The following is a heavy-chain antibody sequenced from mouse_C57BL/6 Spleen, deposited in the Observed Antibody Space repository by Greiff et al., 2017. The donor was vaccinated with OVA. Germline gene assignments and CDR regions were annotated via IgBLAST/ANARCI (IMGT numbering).Heavy chain of an antibody. CDR2: ISSGSSTI. Sequence: EVQLVESGGGLVKPGGSLKLSCAASGYTFSDYGMHWFRQAPAKGLEWVVYISSGSSTIYYADTVKGRFTISSDNAKNTLFLKMTSLRSEDTAMYYCAMGPSTICYYAMDYWGQGTSVTVSS. V-gene: IGHV5-17*01. J-gene: IGHJ4*01. D-gene: IGHD2-1*01. CDR1: GYTFSDYG. CDR3: AMGPSTICYYAMDY.